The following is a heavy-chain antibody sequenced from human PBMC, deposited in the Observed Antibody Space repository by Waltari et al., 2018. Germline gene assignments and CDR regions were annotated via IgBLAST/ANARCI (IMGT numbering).Heavy chain of an antibody. CDR3: ATIEMVTTGGY. Sequence: QVQLVQSGAEVKKPGSSVKVSCKASGGTFSSYTISWVRQAPGQGLEWMGRIIPILGIANYAQKFQGRVTMTADKSTSTAYMELSSLRSEDTAVYYCATIEMVTTGGYWGQGTLVTVSS. J-gene: IGHJ4*02. CDR1: GGTFSSYT. D-gene: IGHD5-18*01. CDR2: IIPILGIA. V-gene: IGHV1-69*02.